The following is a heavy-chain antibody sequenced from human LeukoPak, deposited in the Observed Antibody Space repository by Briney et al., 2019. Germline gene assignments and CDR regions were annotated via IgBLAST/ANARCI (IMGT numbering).Heavy chain of an antibody. D-gene: IGHD3-9*01. CDR3: ARGYDILTGYLDY. CDR1: GGSISSYY. Sequence: PSETLSLTCTVSGGSISSYYWSWIRQPPGKGLEGIGYIYYSGSTNYNPSLKSRVTISVDTSKNQFPLKLSSVTAADTAVYYCARGYDILTGYLDYWGQGTLVTVSS. V-gene: IGHV4-59*01. J-gene: IGHJ4*02. CDR2: IYYSGST.